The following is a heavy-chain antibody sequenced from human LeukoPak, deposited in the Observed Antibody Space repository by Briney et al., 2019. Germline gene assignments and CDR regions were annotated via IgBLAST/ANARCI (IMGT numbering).Heavy chain of an antibody. V-gene: IGHV3-74*01. D-gene: IGHD4-11*01. CDR1: GFTFSSYW. J-gene: IGHJ4*02. CDR2: INSDESST. Sequence: GGSLRLSCAASGFTFSSYWMHWVRQAPGKGQVWVSRINSDESSTSYADSVKGRFTISRDNAKNTLYLQMNSLRAEDTAVYYCAREYSNYGSVDYWGQGTLVTVSS. CDR3: AREYSNYGSVDY.